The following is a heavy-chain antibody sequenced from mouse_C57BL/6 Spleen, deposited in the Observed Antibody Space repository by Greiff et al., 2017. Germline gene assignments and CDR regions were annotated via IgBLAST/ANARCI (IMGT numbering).Heavy chain of an antibody. V-gene: IGHV5-6*01. CDR2: ISSGGSYT. J-gene: IGHJ3*01. D-gene: IGHD4-1*01. Sequence: EVQRVESGGDLVKPGGSLKLSCAASGFTFSSYGMSWVRQTPVNRLEWVATISSGGSYTYYPDSVKGRFTISRDNAKNTLYLQMSSLESEDTTMYYCAGHAGNLTGSWFAYWGQGTLVTVSA. CDR3: AGHAGNLTGSWFAY. CDR1: GFTFSSYG.